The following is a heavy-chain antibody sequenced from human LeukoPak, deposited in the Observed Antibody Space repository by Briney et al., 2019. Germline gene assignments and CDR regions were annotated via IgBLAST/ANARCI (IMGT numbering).Heavy chain of an antibody. V-gene: IGHV5-51*01. J-gene: IGHJ4*02. CDR2: IYPGDSDT. CDR3: ARHSVPTYYYDSTASRAADY. Sequence: GESLKISCKGSGYSFTTYWIGWVRQMPGKGLEWMGIIYPGDSDTRYSPSFQGQVTISADRAINTAYPQWSSLKASDTAMYYCARHSVPTYYYDSTASRAADYWGQGTLVTVSS. CDR1: GYSFTTYW. D-gene: IGHD3-22*01.